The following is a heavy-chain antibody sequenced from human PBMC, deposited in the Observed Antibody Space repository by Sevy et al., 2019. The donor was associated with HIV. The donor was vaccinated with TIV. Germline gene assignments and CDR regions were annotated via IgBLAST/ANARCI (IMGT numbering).Heavy chain of an antibody. CDR2: IRYDGSNK. V-gene: IGHV3-30*02. CDR3: ALAYCGGDCYSRYYYYGMDV. CDR1: GFTFSSYG. D-gene: IGHD2-21*01. J-gene: IGHJ6*02. Sequence: GESLKISCAASGFTFSSYGMHWVRQAPGKGLEWVAFIRYDGSNKYYADSVKGRFTISRDNSKNTLYLQMNSLRAEDTAVYYCALAYCGGDCYSRYYYYGMDVWGQGTTVTVSS.